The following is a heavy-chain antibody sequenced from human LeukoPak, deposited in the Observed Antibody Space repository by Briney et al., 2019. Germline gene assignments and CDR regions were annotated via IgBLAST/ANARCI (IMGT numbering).Heavy chain of an antibody. D-gene: IGHD3-10*01. Sequence: SETLSLTCAVYGGSFSSYYWSWIRQPPGKGLEWLGEITHSGSTHYNPSLKSRVTISLDTSKSQFSLKLSSVTAADTAAYYCARVTRFNQFGELWFDYWGQGTLLTVSS. J-gene: IGHJ4*02. CDR2: ITHSGST. V-gene: IGHV4-34*01. CDR1: GGSFSSYY. CDR3: ARVTRFNQFGELWFDY.